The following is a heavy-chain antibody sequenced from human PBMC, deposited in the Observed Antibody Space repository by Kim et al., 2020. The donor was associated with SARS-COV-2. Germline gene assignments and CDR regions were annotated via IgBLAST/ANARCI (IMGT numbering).Heavy chain of an antibody. CDR3: ARTHGSGSYYQDDGWFDP. J-gene: IGHJ5*02. V-gene: IGHV1-18*01. CDR2: ISAYNGNT. D-gene: IGHD3-10*01. CDR1: GYTFTSYG. Sequence: ASVKVSCKASGYTFTSYGISWVRQAPGQGLEWMGWISAYNGNTNYAQKLQGRVTMTTDTSTSTAYMELRSLRSDDTAVYYCARTHGSGSYYQDDGWFDPWGQGTLVTVSS.